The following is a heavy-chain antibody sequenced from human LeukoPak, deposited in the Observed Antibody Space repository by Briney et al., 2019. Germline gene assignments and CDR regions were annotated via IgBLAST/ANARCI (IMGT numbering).Heavy chain of an antibody. V-gene: IGHV3-7*01. J-gene: IGHJ4*02. D-gene: IGHD1-1*01. CDR2: IKEDRSEK. CDR3: ARDAGWNRFDY. Sequence: GGSLRLSCAASGFTFSRSWMSWVRQAPGKGLEWVANIKEDRSEKNYVDSVKGRFTISRDNTKNSLFLQMNSLRVEDTAVYYCARDAGWNRFDYWGQGTLVTVSS. CDR1: GFTFSRSW.